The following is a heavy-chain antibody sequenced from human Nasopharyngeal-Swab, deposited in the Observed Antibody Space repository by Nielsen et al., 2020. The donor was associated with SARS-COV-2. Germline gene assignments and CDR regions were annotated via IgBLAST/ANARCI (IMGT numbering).Heavy chain of an antibody. D-gene: IGHD6-19*01. CDR3: ARDIARQWLLNVRLPDY. CDR1: GYTFTSYA. V-gene: IGHV1-3*01. J-gene: IGHJ4*02. CDR2: INAGNGNT. Sequence: ASVKVSCKASGYTFTSYAMHWVRQAPGQRLEWMGWINAGNGNTKYSQKFQGRVTITRDTSASTAYMELSSLRSEDTAVYYCARDIARQWLLNVRLPDYWGQGTLVTVSS.